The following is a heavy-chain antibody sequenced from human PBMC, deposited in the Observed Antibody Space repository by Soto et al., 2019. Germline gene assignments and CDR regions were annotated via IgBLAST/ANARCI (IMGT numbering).Heavy chain of an antibody. D-gene: IGHD3-22*01. CDR1: GFTFSSYG. J-gene: IGHJ6*02. Sequence: SLRLSCAASGFTFSSYGMHWVRQAPGKGLEWVAVISYDGSNKYYADPVKGRFTIARDNSKNTLYLQMNSLRAEDTAVYYCAKQVVESYYYYGMDVWGQGTTVTVSS. CDR3: AKQVVESYYYYGMDV. CDR2: ISYDGSNK. V-gene: IGHV3-30*18.